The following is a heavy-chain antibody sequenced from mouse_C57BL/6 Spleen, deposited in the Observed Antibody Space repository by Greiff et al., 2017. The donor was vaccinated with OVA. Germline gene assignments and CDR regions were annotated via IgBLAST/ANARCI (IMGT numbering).Heavy chain of an antibody. V-gene: IGHV1-22*01. J-gene: IGHJ3*01. CDR1: GYTFTDYN. CDR2: INPNNGGT. CDR3: ARRGDSNYAWFAY. D-gene: IGHD2-5*01. Sequence: VQLQQSGPELVKPGASVKMSCKASGYTFTDYNMHWVKQSHGKSLEWIGYINPNNGGTSYNQKFKGKATLTVNQSSSTAYMELRSLTSEESAVYYCARRGDSNYAWFAYWGQGTLVTVSA.